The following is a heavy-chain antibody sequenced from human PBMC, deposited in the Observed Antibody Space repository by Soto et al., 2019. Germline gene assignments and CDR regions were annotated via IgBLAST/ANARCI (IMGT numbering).Heavy chain of an antibody. V-gene: IGHV4-31*03. D-gene: IGHD5-12*01. CDR3: ARRSGYDYFDY. Sequence: TLSLTCSVSGGSITSGDDYWSWIRQLPGKGLEWIGFISYSGRTYYNPSLKSRLTISVDTSNNHFSLKLSSVTAADTAVYYGARRSGYDYFDYWGQGTLVTVSS. J-gene: IGHJ4*02. CDR2: ISYSGRT. CDR1: GGSITSGDDY.